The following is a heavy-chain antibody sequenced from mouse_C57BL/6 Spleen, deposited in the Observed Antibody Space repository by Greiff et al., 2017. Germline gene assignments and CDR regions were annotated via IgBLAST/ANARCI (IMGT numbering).Heavy chain of an antibody. D-gene: IGHD1-1*01. J-gene: IGHJ4*01. V-gene: IGHV3-8*01. CDR2: ISYSGST. CDR3: ARAEVTTVVEGYAMDY. Sequence: DVKLQESGPGLAQPSQTLSLTCSVTGYSIPCDYWNWIRKFPGNKLEYMGYISYSGSTYYNPSPKSRISITRDTSKNQYYLQLNSVTTEDTATYYSARAEVTTVVEGYAMDYWGQGTSVTVSS. CDR1: GYSIPCDY.